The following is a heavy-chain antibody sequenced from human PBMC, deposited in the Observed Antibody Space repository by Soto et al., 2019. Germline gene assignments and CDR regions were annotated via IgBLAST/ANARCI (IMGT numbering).Heavy chain of an antibody. D-gene: IGHD3-9*01. CDR2: IYYSGST. V-gene: IGHV4-39*01. CDR1: GGSISSGSYY. CDR3: ARHFEESYYFDY. Sequence: SETLSLACTVSGGSISSGSYYWGWIRQPPGKGLEWIGSIYYSGSTYYNPSLKSRVTISVDTSKNQFSLKLSSVTAADTAVYYCARHFEESYYFDYWGQGTLVTVSS. J-gene: IGHJ4*02.